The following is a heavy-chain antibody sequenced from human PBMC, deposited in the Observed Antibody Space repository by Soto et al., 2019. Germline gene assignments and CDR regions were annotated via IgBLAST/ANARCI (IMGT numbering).Heavy chain of an antibody. J-gene: IGHJ4*02. Sequence: QITLKESGPTLVKPTQTLTLTCSFSGFSLTNYGEGVGWVLQTPGQALEWLALIYLDDDERYSPSLKTRLTITKDTSKNQLVLIMTNMATMDTATYYCAHARNLITEDAQVGDFDSWGQGTLVTVSA. CDR2: IYLDDDE. D-gene: IGHD3-10*01. CDR1: GFSLTNYGEG. CDR3: AHARNLITEDAQVGDFDS. V-gene: IGHV2-5*02.